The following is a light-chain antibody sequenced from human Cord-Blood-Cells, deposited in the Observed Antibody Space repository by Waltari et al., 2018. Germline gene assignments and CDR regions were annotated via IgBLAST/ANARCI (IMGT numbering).Light chain of an antibody. J-gene: IGLJ3*02. V-gene: IGLV1-44*01. Sequence: QSVLTQPPSASGTPGQMVTISCSGSSSNIGSNTVNWYQQLPGTAPKLLIYSNNQRPSGVPDRCSGSKSGTSASLAISGLQSEDEADYYCAAWDDSLNGWVFGGGTKLTVL. CDR2: SNN. CDR1: SSNIGSNT. CDR3: AAWDDSLNGWV.